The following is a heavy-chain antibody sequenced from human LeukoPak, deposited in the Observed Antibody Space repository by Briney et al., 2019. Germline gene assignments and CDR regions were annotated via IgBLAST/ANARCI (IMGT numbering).Heavy chain of an antibody. V-gene: IGHV3-7*01. Sequence: PGWSLRLSCAGSGFTFSDFWMTWVRQTPGKGLEWVANIKEDGTEKNLVDSVKGRFTISRDNTKNLLFLEMNNLRGDDTAIYYCVRESRPGGAMGLYHNLDYWGQGTLVAVSS. CDR3: VRESRPGGAMGLYHNLDY. D-gene: IGHD1-1*01. CDR2: IKEDGTEK. J-gene: IGHJ4*02. CDR1: GFTFSDFW.